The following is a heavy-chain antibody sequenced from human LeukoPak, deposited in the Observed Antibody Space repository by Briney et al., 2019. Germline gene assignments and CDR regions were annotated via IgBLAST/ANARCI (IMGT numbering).Heavy chain of an antibody. CDR2: INPDSGGT. D-gene: IGHD3-9*01. V-gene: IGHV1-2*02. CDR1: GYTFTGYH. J-gene: IGHJ4*02. CDR3: ARDLTGDPAAYFDF. Sequence: ASVKVSCKASGYTFTGYHIHWVRQAPGQGGEWMGWINPDSGGTNFPQNFQGRVTMTRDTSIRTAYMEISWLRSDDTAVYYCARDLTGDPAAYFDFWGQGTLVTVSS.